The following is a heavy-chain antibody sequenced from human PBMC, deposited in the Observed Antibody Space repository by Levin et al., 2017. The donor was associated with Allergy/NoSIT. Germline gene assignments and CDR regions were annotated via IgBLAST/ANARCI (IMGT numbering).Heavy chain of an antibody. V-gene: IGHV3-23*01. Sequence: TGGSLRLSCEVSGFTFSSYAMSWIRQTPDKGLEWISIISGDSRTIYYAGSVRGRFTVSRDNSKNTLFLQMNSLRAEDTALYYCVSYRDGPYIPIAYWGQGTLVTVSS. CDR1: GFTFSSYA. CDR2: ISGDSRTI. J-gene: IGHJ4*02. CDR3: VSYRDGPYIPIAY. D-gene: IGHD2-21*01.